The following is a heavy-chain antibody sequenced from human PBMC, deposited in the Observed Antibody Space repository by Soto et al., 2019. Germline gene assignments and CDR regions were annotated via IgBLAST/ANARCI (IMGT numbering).Heavy chain of an antibody. J-gene: IGHJ4*02. CDR3: ARDDHGVYNY. D-gene: IGHD2-2*02. CDR1: GVTISTYY. V-gene: IGHV4-59*01. Sequence: TSETLSLTCAVSGVTISTYYWSWIRQPPGKGLEWIGYNYHSGSTNYNPSLKSRVTISVDTSKNQFSLKLSSVTAADTAVYYCARDDHGVYNYWGQGTLVTVSS. CDR2: NYHSGST.